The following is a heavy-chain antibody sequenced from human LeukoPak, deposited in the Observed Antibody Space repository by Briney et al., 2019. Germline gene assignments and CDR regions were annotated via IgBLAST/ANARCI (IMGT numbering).Heavy chain of an antibody. Sequence: SETLSLTCTVSGGSISSYYWSWIRQPPGKGLEWIGYIYYSGSTSYNPSLKSRVTISVDTSKNQFSLKLSSVTAADTAVYYCARERGFIFDYWGQGTLVTVSS. CDR3: ARERGFIFDY. D-gene: IGHD5-12*01. CDR1: GGSISSYY. CDR2: IYYSGST. V-gene: IGHV4-59*01. J-gene: IGHJ4*02.